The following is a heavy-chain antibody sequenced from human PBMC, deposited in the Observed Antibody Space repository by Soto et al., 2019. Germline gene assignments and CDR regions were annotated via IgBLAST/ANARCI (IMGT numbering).Heavy chain of an antibody. CDR3: AKDPDYGGNSYFDS. CDR2: ISYDGSNK. V-gene: IGHV3-30*04. J-gene: IGHJ4*02. Sequence: GGSLRLSCAASGFTFSSYAMHWVRQAPGKGLEWVAVISYDGSNKYYADSVKGRFTISRDNSKNTLYLQMNSLRAEDMAVYSCAKDPDYGGNSYFDSWGQGTLVTVSS. CDR1: GFTFSSYA. D-gene: IGHD4-17*01.